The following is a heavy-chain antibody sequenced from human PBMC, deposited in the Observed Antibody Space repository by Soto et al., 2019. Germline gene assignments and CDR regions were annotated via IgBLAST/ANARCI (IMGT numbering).Heavy chain of an antibody. J-gene: IGHJ4*02. CDR1: GHTFTGHH. CDR2: IDLDNDNR. Sequence: ASVKVSCKXSGHTFTGHHMHWVRQAPGQGLEWMGYIDLDNDNRASAQKFQGRVTTTRDTSITTAYMELSGLRSDDTAVYYCGLEPTGTGGFDYWGQGTLVTVSP. D-gene: IGHD7-27*01. CDR3: GLEPTGTGGFDY. V-gene: IGHV1-2*02.